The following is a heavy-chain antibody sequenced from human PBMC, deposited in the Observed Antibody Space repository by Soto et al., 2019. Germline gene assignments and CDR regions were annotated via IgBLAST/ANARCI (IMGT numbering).Heavy chain of an antibody. V-gene: IGHV3-30*18. D-gene: IGHD3-9*01. CDR3: AKDRDYDLLTGFPEDLVYYYNYGMDV. J-gene: IGHJ6*02. CDR1: GFTFSSYG. Sequence: QVQLVESGGGVVQPGRSLRLSCAASGFTFSSYGMHWVRQAPGKGLEWVAVISYDGSNKYYVDSVKGRFTISRDNSNNTPYLLMHSLRAGDTAVYYCAKDRDYDLLTGFPEDLVYYYNYGMDVWGQGTTVTVSS. CDR2: ISYDGSNK.